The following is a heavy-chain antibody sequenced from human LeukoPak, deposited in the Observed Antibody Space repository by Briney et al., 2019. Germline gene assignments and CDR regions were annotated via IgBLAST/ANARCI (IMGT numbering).Heavy chain of an antibody. CDR3: AKIPKTGTTDY. J-gene: IGHJ4*02. D-gene: IGHD1-7*01. Sequence: GGSLRLSCAASGFTFSSYGMHWVRQAPGKGLEWVAVISYDGSNKYYADSVKGRFTISRDNSKNTLYLQMNSLRAEDTAVYYCAKIPKTGTTDYWGQGTLVTVSS. CDR2: ISYDGSNK. CDR1: GFTFSSYG. V-gene: IGHV3-30*18.